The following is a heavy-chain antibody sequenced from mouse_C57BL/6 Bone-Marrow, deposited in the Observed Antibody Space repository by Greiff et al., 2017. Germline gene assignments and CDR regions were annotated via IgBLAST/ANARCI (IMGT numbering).Heavy chain of an antibody. D-gene: IGHD1-1*01. CDR2: INPGSGGT. V-gene: IGHV1-54*01. Sequence: QVQLQQSGAELVRPGTSVKVSCKASGYAFTNYLIEWVKQRPGQGLEWIGVINPGSGGTNYNEKFKGKATLTADKSSSTAYMQLSSLTSDDSAVYFCAGSYYYYAMDYWGRGTSVTVSS. J-gene: IGHJ4*01. CDR3: AGSYYYYAMDY. CDR1: GYAFTNYL.